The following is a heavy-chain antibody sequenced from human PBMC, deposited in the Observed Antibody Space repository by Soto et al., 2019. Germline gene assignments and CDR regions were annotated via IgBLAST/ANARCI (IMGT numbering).Heavy chain of an antibody. Sequence: QVQLQESGPGLVKPSETLSLTCAVSGGSINDSYWSWIRQPPGGGLEWIGYIYYSGSSNYNPSLMSRVSMSIVTSKNQFSLNLSSVTAADTAVYYCARMGDDFWSGYSGFDSWGQGTLVTVSS. D-gene: IGHD3-3*01. CDR3: ARMGDDFWSGYSGFDS. V-gene: IGHV4-59*08. J-gene: IGHJ4*02. CDR1: GGSINDSY. CDR2: IYYSGSS.